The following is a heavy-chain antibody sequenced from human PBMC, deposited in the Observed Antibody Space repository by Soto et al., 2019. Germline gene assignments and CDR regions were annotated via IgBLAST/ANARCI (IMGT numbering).Heavy chain of an antibody. CDR1: GGSISGYY. J-gene: IGHJ6*02. V-gene: IGHV4-59*01. CDR2: RHHSGST. Sequence: SETLSLTCSVSGGSISGYYWSWIRQPPGKGLEWVGYRHHSGSTNYNASLKSRVTISLDTSRNQFSLKLSSVTAADTAVYYCARDKDYYYGMDVWGQGTTVTVSS. CDR3: ARDKDYYYGMDV.